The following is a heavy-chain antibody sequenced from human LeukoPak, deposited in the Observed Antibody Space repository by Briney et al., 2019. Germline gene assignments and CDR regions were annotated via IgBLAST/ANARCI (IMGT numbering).Heavy chain of an antibody. D-gene: IGHD6-13*01. V-gene: IGHV1-69*06. Sequence: SVKVSCKASGCTFSSYAISWVRHAPGQGLEWMVGIIPIFGTANYAQKFQGRVTITADKSTSTTYMELSSLRSEDTAVYYCARDGIVAALGPPDVWGKGTTVTVSS. J-gene: IGHJ6*04. CDR2: IIPIFGTA. CDR3: ARDGIVAALGPPDV. CDR1: GCTFSSYA.